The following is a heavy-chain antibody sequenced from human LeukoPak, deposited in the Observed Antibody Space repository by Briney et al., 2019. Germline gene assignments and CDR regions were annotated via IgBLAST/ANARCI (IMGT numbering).Heavy chain of an antibody. D-gene: IGHD5-18*01. CDR1: GGSISNNW. Sequence: SETLSLTCAVTGGSISNNWWTWVRQPPGKGLEWIGEISQSARTNYNPSLKSRVTMSIDKSRNQFSLRMSSVTAADTAVYYCARDGGYSRHYGMDVWGQGTTVTVSS. V-gene: IGHV4-4*02. CDR2: ISQSART. J-gene: IGHJ6*02. CDR3: ARDGGYSRHYGMDV.